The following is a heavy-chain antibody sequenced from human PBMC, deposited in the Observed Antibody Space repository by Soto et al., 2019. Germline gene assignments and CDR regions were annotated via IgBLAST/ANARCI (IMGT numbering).Heavy chain of an antibody. CDR2: IIPIFDTA. D-gene: IGHD2-2*01. V-gene: IGHV1-69*12. Sequence: QVQLVQSGAEVKKPGSSVKVSCKTSGGTFSSYAISWVRQAPGQGLEWMGGIIPIFDTANYAQKFQGRVTITADESXXTXYXXLISLRSEDTAVYYCARHDGISTSCYYYYYYSMDVWGQGTTVTVSS. J-gene: IGHJ6*02. CDR1: GGTFSSYA. CDR3: ARHDGISTSCYYYYYYSMDV.